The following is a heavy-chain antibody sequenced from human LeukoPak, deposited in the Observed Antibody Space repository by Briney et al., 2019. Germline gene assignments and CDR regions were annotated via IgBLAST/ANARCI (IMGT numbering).Heavy chain of an antibody. V-gene: IGHV1-18*01. CDR3: ARDYDRGTAMPFDY. CDR2: ISAYNGNT. D-gene: IGHD2-2*01. J-gene: IGHJ4*02. Sequence: GASVKVSCKASGYTSTSYGISWVRQAPGQGLEWMGWISAYNGNTNYAQKLQGRVTMTTDTSTSTAYMELRSLRSDDTAVYYCARDYDRGTAMPFDYWGQGTLVTVSS. CDR1: GYTSTSYG.